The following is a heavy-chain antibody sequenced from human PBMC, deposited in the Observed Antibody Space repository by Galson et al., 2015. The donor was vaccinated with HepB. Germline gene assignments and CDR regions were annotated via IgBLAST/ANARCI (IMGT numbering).Heavy chain of an antibody. CDR3: ARHGLYYYGSGSSLDY. CDR1: GYSFPTYW. D-gene: IGHD3-10*01. CDR2: IYPSDSDT. Sequence: QSGAEVKKPGESLKISCKASGYSFPTYWIGWVRQMPGKGLEWMGIIYPSDSDTRYSPSFQGYVTISADKSISTAYLQWSSLKASDTAMYFCARHGLYYYGSGSSLDYWGQGTLVTVS. V-gene: IGHV5-51*01. J-gene: IGHJ4*02.